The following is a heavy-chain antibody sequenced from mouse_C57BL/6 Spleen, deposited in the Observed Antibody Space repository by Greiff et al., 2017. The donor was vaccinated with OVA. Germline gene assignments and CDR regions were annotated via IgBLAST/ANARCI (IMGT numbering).Heavy chain of an antibody. J-gene: IGHJ4*01. CDR2: ISSGSSTI. CDR1: GFTFSDYG. D-gene: IGHD1-1*01. CDR3: AIYYGSLGDYAMDY. V-gene: IGHV5-17*01. Sequence: DVHLVESGGGLVKPGGSLKLSCAASGFTFSDYGMHWVRQAPEKGLEWVAYISSGSSTIYYADTVKGRFTISRDNAKNTLFLQMTSLRSEDTAMYYCAIYYGSLGDYAMDYWGQGTSVTVSS.